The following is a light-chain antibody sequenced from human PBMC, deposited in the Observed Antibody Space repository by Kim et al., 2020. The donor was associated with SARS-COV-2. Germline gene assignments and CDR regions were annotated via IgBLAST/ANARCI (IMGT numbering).Light chain of an antibody. CDR2: YDS. Sequence: PGKQARITCGGNNIGSKSVHWYQQKPGPAPVLVIYYDSDRPSGIPERFSGSNSGNTATLTISRVEAGDEADYYCQVWDSSSDHPYVFGTGTKVTVL. J-gene: IGLJ1*01. CDR1: NIGSKS. V-gene: IGLV3-21*04. CDR3: QVWDSSSDHPYV.